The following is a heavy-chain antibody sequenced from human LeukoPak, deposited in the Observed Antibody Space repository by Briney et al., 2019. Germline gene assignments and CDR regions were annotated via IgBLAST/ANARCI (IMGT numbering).Heavy chain of an antibody. J-gene: IGHJ4*02. CDR3: ASNLTSGPYSLDY. D-gene: IGHD6-19*01. V-gene: IGHV3-23*01. CDR2: ISGSGDST. Sequence: GGSLRLSCAASRFTFSSYAMTWVRQAPGKGLEWVSAISGSGDSTYYADSVKGRFTISRDSSKNTLYLQMNSLRAEDTAVYYCASNLTSGPYSLDYWGQGTLVTVSS. CDR1: RFTFSSYA.